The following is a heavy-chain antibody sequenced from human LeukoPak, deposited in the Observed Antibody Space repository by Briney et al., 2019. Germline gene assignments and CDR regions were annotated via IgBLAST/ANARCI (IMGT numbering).Heavy chain of an antibody. Sequence: GASVKVSCKASGYTFTSYDINWVRQATGQGLEWMGWMNPNSGNTGYAQKFQGRVTMTRNTSISTAYMELSSLRSEDTAVYYCARDERGVTTDNWFDPWGQGTLVTVSS. V-gene: IGHV1-8*01. J-gene: IGHJ5*02. CDR2: MNPNSGNT. D-gene: IGHD4-4*01. CDR1: GYTFTSYD. CDR3: ARDERGVTTDNWFDP.